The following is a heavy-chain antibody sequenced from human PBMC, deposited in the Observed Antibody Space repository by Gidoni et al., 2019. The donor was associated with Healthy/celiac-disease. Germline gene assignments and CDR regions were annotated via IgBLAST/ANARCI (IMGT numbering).Heavy chain of an antibody. Sequence: EVQLLESGGGLVQPGGSLRLSCAASGFTFSSYAMSWVRQAPGKGLEWVSAISGSGGSTYYADSVKGRFTISRDNSKNTLYLQMNSLRAEDTAVYYCAKAGYCSSTSCYTDYYYGMDVWGQGTTVTVSS. J-gene: IGHJ6*02. CDR1: GFTFSSYA. D-gene: IGHD2-2*02. V-gene: IGHV3-23*01. CDR2: ISGSGGST. CDR3: AKAGYCSSTSCYTDYYYGMDV.